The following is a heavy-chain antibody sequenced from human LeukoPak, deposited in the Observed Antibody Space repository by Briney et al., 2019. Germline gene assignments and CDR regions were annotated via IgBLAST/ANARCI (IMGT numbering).Heavy chain of an antibody. J-gene: IGHJ4*02. CDR2: ISSSSSYI. D-gene: IGHD3-22*01. Sequence: GGSLRLSCAASGFTFSSYSMNWVRQAPGKGLEWVSSISSSSSYIYYADSVKGRSTISRDNAKNSLYLQMSSLRAEDTAVYYCARDYDSSGYYQPWGQGTLVTVSS. V-gene: IGHV3-21*01. CDR1: GFTFSSYS. CDR3: ARDYDSSGYYQP.